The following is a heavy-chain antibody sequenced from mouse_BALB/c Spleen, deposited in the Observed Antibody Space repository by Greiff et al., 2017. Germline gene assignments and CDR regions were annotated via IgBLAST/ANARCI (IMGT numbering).Heavy chain of an antibody. D-gene: IGHD2-4*01. CDR1: GYSITSDYA. CDR3: ARSRYDYDWYFDV. Sequence: EVMLVESGPGLVKPSQSLSLTCTVTGYSITSDYAWNWIRQFPGNKLEWMGYISYSGSTSYNPSLKSRISITRDTSKNQFFLQLNSVTTEDTATYYCARSRYDYDWYFDVWGAGTTVTVSS. CDR2: ISYSGST. V-gene: IGHV3-2*02. J-gene: IGHJ1*01.